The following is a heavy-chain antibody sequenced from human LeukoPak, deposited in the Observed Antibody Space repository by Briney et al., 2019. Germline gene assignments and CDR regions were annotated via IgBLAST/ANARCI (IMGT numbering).Heavy chain of an antibody. Sequence: PGGSLRLSCAASGFTFSSYAMHWVRQDPGKGLEWVALISYDGTHEYYADSVKGRFTISRDNSKNTLYLQMNSLRAEDTAVYYCAKDRAYYSDSSGYYLVRAYDYWGQGTLVTVSS. V-gene: IGHV3-30-3*02. CDR1: GFTFSSYA. CDR3: AKDRAYYSDSSGYYLVRAYDY. CDR2: ISYDGTHE. D-gene: IGHD3-22*01. J-gene: IGHJ4*02.